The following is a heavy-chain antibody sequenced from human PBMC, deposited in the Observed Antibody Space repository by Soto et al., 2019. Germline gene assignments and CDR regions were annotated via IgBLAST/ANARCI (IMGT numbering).Heavy chain of an antibody. V-gene: IGHV1-24*01. Sequence: VSVKVSCKVSGYTLTELSMHWVRQAPGKGLEWMGGFDPEDGETIYAQKFQGRVNMTEETSTDTAYMELSSLRSEDTAVYYCATYYDYVWGTNSNWGQGTLVTVSS. CDR2: FDPEDGET. CDR3: ATYYDYVWGTNSN. J-gene: IGHJ4*02. D-gene: IGHD3-16*01. CDR1: GYTLTELS.